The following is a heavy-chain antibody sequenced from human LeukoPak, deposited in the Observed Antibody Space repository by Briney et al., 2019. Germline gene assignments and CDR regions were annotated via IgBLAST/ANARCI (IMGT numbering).Heavy chain of an antibody. V-gene: IGHV3-74*01. CDR2: ISGDGTTT. CDR3: TRVRSSSWYDY. CDR1: GFTFSTSW. D-gene: IGHD6-13*01. Sequence: GGSLRLSCATSGFTFSTSWMHWVRQAPGKGLVWVSRISGDGTTTTDADSVKGRFTISRDNAKNTLFLQMNSLRVDDTAVYYCTRVRSSSWYDYWGQGALVTVSS. J-gene: IGHJ4*02.